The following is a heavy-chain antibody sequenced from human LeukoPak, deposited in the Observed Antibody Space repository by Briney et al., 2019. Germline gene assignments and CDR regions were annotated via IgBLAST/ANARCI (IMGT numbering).Heavy chain of an antibody. CDR1: GFSFFKHG. J-gene: IGHJ4*02. CDR2: INWNGGST. Sequence: GGSLRLSCAPSGFSFFKHGMSWVRQAPGKGLEWVSGINWNGGSTGYADSVKGRFTISRDNAKNSLYLQMNSLRAEDTALYYCARDRDYDSSGYLRWGQGTLVTVSS. CDR3: ARDRDYDSSGYLR. V-gene: IGHV3-20*04. D-gene: IGHD3-22*01.